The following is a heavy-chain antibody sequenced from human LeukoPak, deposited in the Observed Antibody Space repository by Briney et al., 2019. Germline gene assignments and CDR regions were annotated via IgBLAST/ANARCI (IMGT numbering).Heavy chain of an antibody. J-gene: IGHJ4*02. CDR3: ARENIVVDY. V-gene: IGHV4-39*07. D-gene: IGHD2/OR15-2a*01. CDR2: IYYSGST. CDR1: GGSISSSSYN. Sequence: SETLSLTCTVSGGSISSSSYNWGWIRQPPGKGLEWIGSIYYSGSTYYNPSLKSRVTISVDTSKNQFSLKLSSVTAADTAVYYCARENIVVDYWGQGTLVTVSS.